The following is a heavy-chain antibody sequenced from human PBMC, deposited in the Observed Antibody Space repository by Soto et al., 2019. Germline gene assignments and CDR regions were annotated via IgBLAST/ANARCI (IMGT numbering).Heavy chain of an antibody. J-gene: IGHJ6*02. V-gene: IGHV4-31*03. Sequence: SETLSLTCPVSGGSIISGVYSWSSIRQHPGKGLEWIGYIYYSGSTYYNPSLKSRVTISVDTSKNQFSLKLSSVTAADTAVYYCARVFGFGGMDVWGQGTTVTASS. CDR2: IYYSGST. D-gene: IGHD3-10*01. CDR1: GGSIISGVYS. CDR3: ARVFGFGGMDV.